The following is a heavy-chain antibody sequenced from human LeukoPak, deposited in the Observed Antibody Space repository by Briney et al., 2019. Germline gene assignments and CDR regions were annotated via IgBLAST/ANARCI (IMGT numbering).Heavy chain of an antibody. Sequence: SVKVSCKASGTYTINWVRQAPGQGLEWMGGIVPLFGTATYAQRFRDRLTITAGESTNTVYMELSSLTSDDTAVYYCVREYDGSGSYSYFDYWGQGTMVTVSP. D-gene: IGHD3-22*01. J-gene: IGHJ4*02. CDR3: VREYDGSGSYSYFDY. CDR1: GTYT. CDR2: IVPLFGTA. V-gene: IGHV1-69*13.